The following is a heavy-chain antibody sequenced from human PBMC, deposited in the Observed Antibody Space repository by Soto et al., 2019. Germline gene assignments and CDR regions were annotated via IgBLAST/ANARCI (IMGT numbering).Heavy chain of an antibody. J-gene: IGHJ4*02. V-gene: IGHV4-39*01. CDR3: AAFVVPASRNTDFDF. CDR2: LFYSGST. Sequence: SENLSLTCTVSGISVSSNDYYWGWVRQSPGKGLDWIGNLFYSGSTFYNPSLRSRVTISADTSKNQFSLRLSSVTAADTAVYYCAAFVVPASRNTDFDFWGQGTLVTVSS. D-gene: IGHD2-15*01. CDR1: GISVSSNDYY.